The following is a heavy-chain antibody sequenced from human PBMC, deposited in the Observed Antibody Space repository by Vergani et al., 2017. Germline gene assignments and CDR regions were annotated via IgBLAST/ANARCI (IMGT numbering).Heavy chain of an antibody. V-gene: IGHV4-61*02. CDR1: GGSISSGSYY. J-gene: IGHJ5*02. CDR3: ARSSPPDFTVTTHSGWFDP. Sequence: QVQLQESGPGLVKPSQTLSLTCTVSGGSISSGSYYWSWIRQPAGKGLEWIGRINTSGSTNYNPTLKSRVTISVDTSKNQFSLKLSSVTAADTAVYYCARSSPPDFTVTTHSGWFDPWGQGTLVTVSS. D-gene: IGHD4-17*01. CDR2: INTSGST.